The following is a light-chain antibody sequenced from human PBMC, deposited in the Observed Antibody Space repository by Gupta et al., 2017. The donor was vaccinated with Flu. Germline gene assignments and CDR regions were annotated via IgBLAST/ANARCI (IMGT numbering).Light chain of an antibody. J-gene: IGLJ2*01. CDR3: ALFITDSRMAV. CDR1: SGSVADYYY. V-gene: IGLV8-61*01. Sequence: QTVLTKESSLSVSTGGTVTLTCALSSGSVADYYYPSWYQQTQGQPPRMLCDKTNVRSSGVPHRFSGSIVGNTAARTITGAQADDECYYYGALFITDSRMAVFGGGTKLTVL. CDR2: KTN.